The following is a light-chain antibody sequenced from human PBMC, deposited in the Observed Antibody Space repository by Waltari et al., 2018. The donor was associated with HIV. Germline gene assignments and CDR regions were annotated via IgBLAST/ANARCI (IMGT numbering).Light chain of an antibody. CDR3: QQSYTTPRT. CDR2: VAS. V-gene: IGKV1-39*01. Sequence: DIQMTQSPSSLSASVGDRITISCRASQDIGSYLNWYRHLPGTAPQLLIYVASNLQTGVPSRFRASGSGTEFSLSIDGLQRDDFATYFCQQSYTTPRTFGLGTEVE. J-gene: IGKJ1*01. CDR1: QDIGSY.